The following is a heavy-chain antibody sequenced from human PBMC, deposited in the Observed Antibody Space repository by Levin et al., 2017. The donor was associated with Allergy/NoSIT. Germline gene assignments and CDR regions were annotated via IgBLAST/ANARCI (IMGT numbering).Heavy chain of an antibody. CDR2: INPSGGST. D-gene: IGHD5-18*01. J-gene: IGHJ3*02. CDR1: GYTFTSYY. CDR3: ARVDTAMVTLDAFDI. V-gene: IGHV1-46*01. Sequence: GESLKISCKASGYTFTSYYMHWVRQAPGQGLEWMGIINPSGGSTSYAQKFQGRVTMTRDTSTSTVYMELSSLRSEDTAVYYCARVDTAMVTLDAFDIWGQGTMVTVSS.